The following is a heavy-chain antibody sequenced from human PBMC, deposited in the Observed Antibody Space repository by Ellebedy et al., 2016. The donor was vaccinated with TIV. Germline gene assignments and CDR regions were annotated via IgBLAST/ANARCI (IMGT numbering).Heavy chain of an antibody. CDR3: ARDGPAAAF. V-gene: IGHV7-4-1*02. CDR2: INTNPGNP. J-gene: IGHJ4*02. CDR1: GYTFTDFA. Sequence: AASVKVSCKASGYTFTDFAMNWVRQAPGQGLEWMAWINTNPGNPTYAQGFTGRFFLSFDTSVSTAYLQISSLKTEDTAIYYCARDGPAAAFWGQGTLVTVSS. D-gene: IGHD6-13*01.